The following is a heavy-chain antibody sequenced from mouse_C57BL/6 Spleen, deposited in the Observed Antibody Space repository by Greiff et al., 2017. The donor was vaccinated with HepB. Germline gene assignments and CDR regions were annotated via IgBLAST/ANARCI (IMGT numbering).Heavy chain of an antibody. CDR3: ASGDYSNPAWFAY. CDR2: IYPGDGDT. D-gene: IGHD2-5*01. CDR1: GYAFSSSW. V-gene: IGHV1-82*01. J-gene: IGHJ3*01. Sequence: VMLVESGPELVKPGASVKISCKASGYAFSSSWMNWVKQRPGKGLEWIGRIYPGDGDTNYNGKFKGKATLTADKSSSTAYMQLSSLTSEDSAVYFCASGDYSNPAWFAYWGQGTLVTVSA.